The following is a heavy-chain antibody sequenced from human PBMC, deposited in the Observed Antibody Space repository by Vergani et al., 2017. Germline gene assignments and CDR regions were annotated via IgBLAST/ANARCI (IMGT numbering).Heavy chain of an antibody. D-gene: IGHD2-2*01. CDR1: GFTFNSYA. CDR3: AKVCGSTSCPYGGGAFDV. Sequence: LEESGGGSVKPGGSLRLSCAASGFTFNSYAMTWVRQAPGKGLEWVSGINNNGGSTYYADSVKGRFTISRDNSKNTLYLQMTNLRAEDTATYYCAKVCGSTSCPYGGGAFDVWGHGTMVTVSS. CDR2: INNNGGST. J-gene: IGHJ3*01. V-gene: IGHV3-23*04.